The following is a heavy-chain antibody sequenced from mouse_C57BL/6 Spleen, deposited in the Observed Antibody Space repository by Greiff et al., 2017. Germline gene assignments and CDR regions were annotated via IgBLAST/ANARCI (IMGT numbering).Heavy chain of an antibody. D-gene: IGHD2-3*01. J-gene: IGHJ1*03. Sequence: EVKLVESGPGMVKPSQSLSLTCTVTGYSITSGYDWHWIRHFPGNKLEWMGYISYSGSTNYNPSLKSRISITHDTSKNHFFLKLNSVTTEDTATYYCAREGEEGGWLPHWYFDVWGTGTTVTVSS. CDR3: AREGEEGGWLPHWYFDV. CDR2: ISYSGST. V-gene: IGHV3-1*01. CDR1: GYSITSGYD.